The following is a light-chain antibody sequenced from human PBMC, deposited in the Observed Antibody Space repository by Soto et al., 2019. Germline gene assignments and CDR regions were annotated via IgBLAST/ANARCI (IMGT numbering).Light chain of an antibody. CDR3: GSYTSTYVRI. V-gene: IGLV2-14*01. CDR2: EVT. CDR1: SSDVGRYNY. J-gene: IGLJ1*01. Sequence: QSVLTQPASVSGSPGQSITISCTGTSSDVGRYNYVSWYQQYPGRAPKLIIYEVTNRPSGVSDRFSGSKSGNVASLTISGLQAADEADYYCGSYTSTYVRIFGTGNKGTVL.